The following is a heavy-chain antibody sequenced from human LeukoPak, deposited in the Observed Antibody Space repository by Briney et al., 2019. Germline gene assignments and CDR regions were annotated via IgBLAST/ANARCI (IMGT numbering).Heavy chain of an antibody. Sequence: GGSLRLSCAASGFTFSDYGMHWVRQAPGKGLEWVAVISYDGKNQYYADSVKGRFTISRDSSKNTLYLQMNSLRVEDTAVYYCAKSNGYCSGGNCYSDYWGQGTLVTVSS. D-gene: IGHD2-15*01. CDR1: GFTFSDYG. V-gene: IGHV3-30*18. CDR2: ISYDGKNQ. CDR3: AKSNGYCSGGNCYSDY. J-gene: IGHJ4*02.